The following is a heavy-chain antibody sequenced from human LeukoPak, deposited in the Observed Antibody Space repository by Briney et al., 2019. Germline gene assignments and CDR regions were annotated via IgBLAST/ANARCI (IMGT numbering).Heavy chain of an antibody. V-gene: IGHV4-34*01. J-gene: IGHJ4*02. Sequence: SETLSLTCAVYGGSFSGYYWSWIRQPPGKGLEWIGEINHSGSTNYNPSLKSRVTISVDTSKNQFSLKLSSVTAADTAVYYCARRPGYGSSWYRLRLDYWGQGTLVTVSS. CDR3: ARRPGYGSSWYRLRLDY. CDR2: INHSGST. CDR1: GGSFSGYY. D-gene: IGHD6-13*01.